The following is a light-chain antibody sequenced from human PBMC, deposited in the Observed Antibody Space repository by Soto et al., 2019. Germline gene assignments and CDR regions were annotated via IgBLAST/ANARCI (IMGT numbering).Light chain of an antibody. Sequence: EIVLTQSPDTLSLSPGERANLSCRASQSVPNSRLAWYQQKPGQAPSLVISDTSIRATGIPDRFSGSGSGTDFSLIIGRLEPEDFAVYICQQYGASPWKCGQGTKGDIK. CDR2: DTS. CDR3: QQYGASPWK. CDR1: QSVPNSR. J-gene: IGKJ1*01. V-gene: IGKV3-20*01.